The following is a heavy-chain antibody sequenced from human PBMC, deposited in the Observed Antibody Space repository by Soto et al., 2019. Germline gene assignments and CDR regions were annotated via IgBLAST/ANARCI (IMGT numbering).Heavy chain of an antibody. J-gene: IGHJ4*02. Sequence: GGSLRLSCAASGFTFSTYWMNWVRQTPGKGLMWVSRISPDGSNRGYTDSVKGRFTISRDNSKDTLYLQMNSLRAEDTAVYYCAKDATRTNGWYHFDYWGQGALVTVSS. CDR2: ISPDGSNR. D-gene: IGHD6-19*01. CDR3: AKDATRTNGWYHFDY. V-gene: IGHV3-74*01. CDR1: GFTFSTYW.